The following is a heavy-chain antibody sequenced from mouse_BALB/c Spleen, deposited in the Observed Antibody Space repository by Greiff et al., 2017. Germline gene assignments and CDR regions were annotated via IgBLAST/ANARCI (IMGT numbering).Heavy chain of an antibody. D-gene: IGHD2-2*01. CDR3: ARERGYDGSAMDY. J-gene: IGHJ4*01. V-gene: IGHV5-15*02. CDR2: ISNLAYSI. Sequence: EVQRVESGGGLVQPGGSRKLSCAASGFTFSDYGMAWVRQAPGKGPEWVAFISNLAYSIYYADTVTGRFTISRENAKNTLYLEMSSLRSEDTAMYYCARERGYDGSAMDYWGQGTSVTVSS. CDR1: GFTFSDYG.